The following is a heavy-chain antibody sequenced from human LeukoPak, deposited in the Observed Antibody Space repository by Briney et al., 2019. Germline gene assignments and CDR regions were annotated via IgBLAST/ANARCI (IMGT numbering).Heavy chain of an antibody. V-gene: IGHV3-7*01. CDR3: ARGARQWLVPDFDY. CDR1: GFTFSNAW. CDR2: IKQDGSEK. J-gene: IGHJ4*02. Sequence: PGGSLRLSCAASGFTFSNAWMSWVRQAPGKGLEWVANIKQDGSEKYYVDSVKGRFTISRDNAKNSLYLQMNSLRAEDTAVYYCARGARQWLVPDFDYWGQGTLVTVSS. D-gene: IGHD6-19*01.